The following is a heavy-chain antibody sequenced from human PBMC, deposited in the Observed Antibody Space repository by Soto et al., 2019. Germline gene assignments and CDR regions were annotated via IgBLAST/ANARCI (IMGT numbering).Heavy chain of an antibody. CDR3: AKDSGSYFTADY. J-gene: IGHJ4*02. Sequence: EVQLLESGGGLVQPGGSLRLSCAASGFTFSSSAMSWVRQAPGKGLEWVSAISASGGRTYYADSVKGRFTISRDNSKNTLSLQMNSLRAEDMAIYYCAKDSGSYFTADYWGQGTLVTVSS. CDR1: GFTFSSSA. D-gene: IGHD1-26*01. CDR2: ISASGGRT. V-gene: IGHV3-23*01.